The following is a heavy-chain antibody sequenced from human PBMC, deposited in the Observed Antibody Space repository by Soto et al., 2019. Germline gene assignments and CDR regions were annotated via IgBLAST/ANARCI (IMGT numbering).Heavy chain of an antibody. CDR2: ISGGGDTS. CDR3: AKEGTSGLYYFDY. V-gene: IGHV3-23*01. D-gene: IGHD6-19*01. Sequence: GGSLRLSCAVSGFTFSNYAISWVRQAPGKGLEWVSIISGGGDTSYYADSVKGRFTISRDNSRNTLYLQMNSLRAGDSAKYYCAKEGTSGLYYFDYWGPGTMVTVSS. J-gene: IGHJ4*02. CDR1: GFTFSNYA.